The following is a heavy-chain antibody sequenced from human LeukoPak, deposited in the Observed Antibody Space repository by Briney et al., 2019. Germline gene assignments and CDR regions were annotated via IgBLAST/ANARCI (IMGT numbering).Heavy chain of an antibody. CDR1: GFTFSSYS. V-gene: IGHV3-21*01. Sequence: PGGSLRLSCAASGFTFSSYSMNWVRQAPGKGLEWVSSISSSSSYIYYADSVKGRFTISRDNAKNSLYLQMNSLRAEDTAVYYCARGCGTNGVCYSDYWGQGTLVTVSS. D-gene: IGHD2-8*01. CDR3: ARGCGTNGVCYSDY. J-gene: IGHJ4*02. CDR2: ISSSSSYI.